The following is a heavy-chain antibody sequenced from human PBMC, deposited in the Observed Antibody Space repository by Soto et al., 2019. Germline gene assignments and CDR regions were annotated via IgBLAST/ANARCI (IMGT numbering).Heavy chain of an antibody. CDR2: IYYSGST. CDR3: ARGVTLVRGVIHTPYFDY. V-gene: IGHV4-31*03. J-gene: IGHJ4*02. D-gene: IGHD3-10*01. Sequence: TSETLSLICTVSGGSISSGGYYWSWIRQHPGKGLEWIGYIYYSGSTYYNPSLKSRVTISVDTSKNQFSLKLSSVTAADTAVYYCARGVTLVRGVIHTPYFDYCGQGALVTVSS. CDR1: GGSISSGGYY.